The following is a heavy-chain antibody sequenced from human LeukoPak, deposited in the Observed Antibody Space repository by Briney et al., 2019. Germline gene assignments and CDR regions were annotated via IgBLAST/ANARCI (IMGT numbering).Heavy chain of an antibody. J-gene: IGHJ3*02. CDR1: GFTFSSYS. CDR2: ISSSSSTI. CDR3: ARLITQLRFLEWDDAFDI. D-gene: IGHD3-3*01. V-gene: IGHV3-48*01. Sequence: GGSLRLSCAASGFTFSSYSMNWVRQAPGKGLEWVSYISSSSSTIYYADSVKGRFTISRDSAKNSLYLQMNSLRAEDTAVYYCARLITQLRFLEWDDAFDIWGQGTMVTVSS.